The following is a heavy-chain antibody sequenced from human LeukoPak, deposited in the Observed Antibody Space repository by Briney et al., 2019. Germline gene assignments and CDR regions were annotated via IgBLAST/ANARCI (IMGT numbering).Heavy chain of an antibody. J-gene: IGHJ4*02. D-gene: IGHD4-17*01. Sequence: SETLSLTCTVSGGSISSSSYYWGWIRQPPGKGLEWIGSIYYSGSTYYNPSLKSRVTISVDTSKNQFSLKLSSVTAADTAVYYCARDQVTTYDFDYWGQGTLVTVSS. CDR2: IYYSGST. V-gene: IGHV4-39*07. CDR1: GGSISSSSYY. CDR3: ARDQVTTYDFDY.